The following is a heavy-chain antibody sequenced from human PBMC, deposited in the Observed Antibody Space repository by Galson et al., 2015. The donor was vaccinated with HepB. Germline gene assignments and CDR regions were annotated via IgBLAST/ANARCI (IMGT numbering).Heavy chain of an antibody. CDR3: AKDITRSTNYYYYYGLDV. CDR2: ISGIGGST. Sequence: SLRLSCAASGFTFSSYGMHWVRQAPGKGLEWVSSISGIGGSTYYADSVKGRFTISRDNSKNKLYLQMNSLRAEDTAVYYCAKDITRSTNYYYYYGLDVWGQGTTVTVSS. V-gene: IGHV3-23*01. D-gene: IGHD1-20*01. J-gene: IGHJ6*02. CDR1: GFTFSSYG.